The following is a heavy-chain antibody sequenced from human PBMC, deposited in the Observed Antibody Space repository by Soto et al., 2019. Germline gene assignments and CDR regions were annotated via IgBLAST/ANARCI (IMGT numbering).Heavy chain of an antibody. Sequence: GGSLRLSXAASGFTFSSYAMSWVRQAPGKGLEWVSAISGSGGSTYYADSVKGRFAISRDNSKNTLYLQMNSLRAEDTAVYYCAKGPFYDILTGYFDYWGQGTLVTVSS. J-gene: IGHJ4*02. V-gene: IGHV3-23*01. CDR3: AKGPFYDILTGYFDY. D-gene: IGHD3-9*01. CDR1: GFTFSSYA. CDR2: ISGSGGST.